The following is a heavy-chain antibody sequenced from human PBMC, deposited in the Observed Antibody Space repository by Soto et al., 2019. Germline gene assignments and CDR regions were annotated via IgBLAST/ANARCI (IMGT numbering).Heavy chain of an antibody. Sequence: PGGSLRLSCAASAFKFSNYAMSWVRQAPGKGLEWVSLISATGGGTYYADSVKGRFTISRDNSHNTLYLQVHSLTAEDTAVYYCAKDRRAGGNSAFYFDFWGQGAQVTVSS. J-gene: IGHJ4*02. CDR2: ISATGGGT. V-gene: IGHV3-23*01. CDR3: AKDRRAGGNSAFYFDF. CDR1: AFKFSNYA. D-gene: IGHD3-16*01.